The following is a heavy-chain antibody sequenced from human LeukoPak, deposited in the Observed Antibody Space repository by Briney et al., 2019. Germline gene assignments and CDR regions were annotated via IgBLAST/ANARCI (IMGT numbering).Heavy chain of an antibody. V-gene: IGHV1-69*01. CDR3: ARHPLPNYYDSSGYYYPHYYYGMDV. J-gene: IGHJ6*02. D-gene: IGHD3-22*01. CDR2: IIPIFGTA. Sequence: GASVKVSCKASGGTFSSYAISWVRQAPGQGLEWMGGIIPIFGTANYAQKFQGRVTITADESTSTAYMELSSLRSEDTAVYYCARHPLPNYYDSSGYYYPHYYYGMDVWGQGTTVTVSS. CDR1: GGTFSSYA.